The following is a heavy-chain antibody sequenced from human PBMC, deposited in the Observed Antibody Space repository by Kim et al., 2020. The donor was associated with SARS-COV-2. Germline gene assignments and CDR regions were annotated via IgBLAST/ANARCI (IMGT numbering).Heavy chain of an antibody. Sequence: GESLKISCKGSGYSFTSYWIGWVRQMPGKGLEWMGIIYPGDSDTRYSPSFQGQVTISADKSISTAYLQWSSLKASDTAMYYCARVGDDFWSGYYPPNYGMDVWGQGTTVTVSS. CDR1: GYSFTSYW. V-gene: IGHV5-51*01. CDR3: ARVGDDFWSGYYPPNYGMDV. CDR2: IYPGDSDT. J-gene: IGHJ6*02. D-gene: IGHD3-3*01.